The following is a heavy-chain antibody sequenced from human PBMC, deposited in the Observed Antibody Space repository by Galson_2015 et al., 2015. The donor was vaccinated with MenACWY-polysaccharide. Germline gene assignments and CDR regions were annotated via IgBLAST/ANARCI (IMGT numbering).Heavy chain of an antibody. J-gene: IGHJ4*02. D-gene: IGHD1-26*01. CDR3: ARVEKYSGSYYILH. V-gene: IGHV4-61*01. CDR2: INDSGNT. CDR1: GGSVRSGNHH. Sequence: LTCSVSGGSVRSGNHHWSWIRQPPGEGLEWIGYINDSGNTYYNPSLKSRVTISVDTSKNQFSLRLTSVTAADTAVYYCARVEKYSGSYYILHWGQGTLVTVSS.